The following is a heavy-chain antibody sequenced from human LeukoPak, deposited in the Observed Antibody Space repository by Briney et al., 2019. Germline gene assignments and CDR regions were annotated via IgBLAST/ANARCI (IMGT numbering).Heavy chain of an antibody. Sequence: GGSLRLSCAASGFIFTSYAMSWVRQAPGKGLEWVSSISGGAYSTYYADSVKGRFTISRDNSKNTLSLQMNSLRTEDTALYYCAEGWSSPDYWGQGTQVTVSS. CDR3: AEGWSSPDY. J-gene: IGHJ4*02. CDR1: GFIFTSYA. CDR2: ISGGAYST. D-gene: IGHD1-26*01. V-gene: IGHV3-23*01.